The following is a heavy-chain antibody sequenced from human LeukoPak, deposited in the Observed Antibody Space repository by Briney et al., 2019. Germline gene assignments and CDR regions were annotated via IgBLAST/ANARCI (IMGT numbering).Heavy chain of an antibody. Sequence: GGSLRLSCAASGFTFSSYGMSWVRQAPGKGLEWVSAISGSGGSTYYADSVKGRFTISRDNSKNTLYLQMNSLRAEDTAVYYCAKGSGSYYYYYMDVWAKGPRSPSP. CDR2: ISGSGGST. CDR1: GFTFSSYG. D-gene: IGHD1-26*01. CDR3: AKGSGSYYYYYMDV. V-gene: IGHV3-23*01. J-gene: IGHJ6*03.